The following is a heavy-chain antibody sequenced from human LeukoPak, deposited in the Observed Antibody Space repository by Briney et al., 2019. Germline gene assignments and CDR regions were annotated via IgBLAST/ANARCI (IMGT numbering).Heavy chain of an antibody. Sequence: PSETLSLTCAVSGYSISSGYYWGWIRQPPGKGLEWIGYIYYSGSTNYNPSLKSRVTISVDTSKNQFSLKLSSVTAADTAVYYCARDQHYWGQGTLVTVSS. V-gene: IGHV4-61*01. J-gene: IGHJ4*02. CDR3: ARDQHY. CDR1: GYSISSGYY. CDR2: IYYSGST.